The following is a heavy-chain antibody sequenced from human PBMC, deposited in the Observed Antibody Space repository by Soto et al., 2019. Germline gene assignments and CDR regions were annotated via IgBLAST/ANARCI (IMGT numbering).Heavy chain of an antibody. V-gene: IGHV1-69*01. Sequence: QVQLVQSGAELRKPGSSVKVSCKASGGTFSDSTINWVRQAPGQRLEWMGGIIPIFDTANYAEKFQGRVTITAAESTSTSFMEVSSLRSEDTAVYYCARNGTLTGYSYGMDVWGQGTMVTVSS. CDR2: IIPIFDTA. CDR3: ARNGTLTGYSYGMDV. CDR1: GGTFSDST. J-gene: IGHJ6*02. D-gene: IGHD1-1*01.